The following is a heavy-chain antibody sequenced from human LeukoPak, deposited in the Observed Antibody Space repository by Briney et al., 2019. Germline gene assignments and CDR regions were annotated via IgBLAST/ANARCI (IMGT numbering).Heavy chain of an antibody. D-gene: IGHD3-22*01. Sequence: PGGSLRLSCAASGFTFSDYYMSWIRQAPGKGLEWVSYISSSGSTIYYADSVKGRFTISRDNAKNSLYLQMNSLRAEDTAVYYCARDYRERVVVTPTPFDYWGQGTLVTVSS. V-gene: IGHV3-11*04. J-gene: IGHJ4*02. CDR1: GFTFSDYY. CDR2: ISSSGSTI. CDR3: ARDYRERVVVTPTPFDY.